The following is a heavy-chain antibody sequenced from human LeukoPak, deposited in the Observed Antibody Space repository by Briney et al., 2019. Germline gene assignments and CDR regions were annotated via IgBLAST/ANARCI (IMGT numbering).Heavy chain of an antibody. Sequence: TGGSLRLSCAASGFTLSSYAMTWVRQAPGRGLEWVSSVDGGGGGTYYADSVKGRFTTSRDSSRSTLYLQMNSLRPEDTAIYYCAREGYYGSGSPPSLYFDYWGQGTLVTVSS. CDR2: VDGGGGGT. CDR3: AREGYYGSGSPPSLYFDY. CDR1: GFTLSSYA. V-gene: IGHV3-23*01. D-gene: IGHD3-10*01. J-gene: IGHJ4*02.